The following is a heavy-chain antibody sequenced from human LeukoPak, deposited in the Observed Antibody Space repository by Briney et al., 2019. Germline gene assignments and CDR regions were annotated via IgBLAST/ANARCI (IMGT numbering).Heavy chain of an antibody. V-gene: IGHV3-30*02. CDR2: IRYDGSNK. CDR3: AKVKMPTSPGGIDY. J-gene: IGHJ4*02. CDR1: GFTFSNYG. D-gene: IGHD5-24*01. Sequence: GGSLRLSCAASGFTFSNYGMHWVRQAPGKGLEWVTFIRYDGSNKYYADSVKGRFTISRDNSKNTLYLQMNSLRVEDTAMYYCAKVKMPTSPGGIDYWGQGTLVTVSS.